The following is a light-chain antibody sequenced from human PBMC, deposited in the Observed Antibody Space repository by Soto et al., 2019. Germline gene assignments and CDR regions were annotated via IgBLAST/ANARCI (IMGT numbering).Light chain of an antibody. J-gene: IGKJ4*01. Sequence: EIVLTQSPATLSLSPGETATLSCRASQSISGYLAWYQKKPGQAPRLLIHDASIRATDIPARFSGSGSGTDFTLTISSLEPEDFAVYYCQQRSNWPLTFGGGTRVEIK. CDR1: QSISGY. V-gene: IGKV3-11*01. CDR2: DAS. CDR3: QQRSNWPLT.